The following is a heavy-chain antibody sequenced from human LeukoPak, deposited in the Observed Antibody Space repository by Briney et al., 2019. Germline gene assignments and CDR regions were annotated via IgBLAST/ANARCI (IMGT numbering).Heavy chain of an antibody. CDR1: GFTVSSNY. CDR2: IYSGNIT. CDR3: ARGSDYYGSGSYYNLVDY. Sequence: GGSLRLSCAASGFTVSSNYMNWVRQAPGKGLEWVSVIYSGNITYYADFVKGRVSISRDNSKNTLYLQVNSLRAEDTAVYYCARGSDYYGSGSYYNLVDYWGQGTLVTVSS. V-gene: IGHV3-66*01. D-gene: IGHD3-10*01. J-gene: IGHJ4*02.